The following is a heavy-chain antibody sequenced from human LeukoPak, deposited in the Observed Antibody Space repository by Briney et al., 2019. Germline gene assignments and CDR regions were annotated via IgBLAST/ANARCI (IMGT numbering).Heavy chain of an antibody. Sequence: GGSLRLSCAASGFTFSSYEMNWVRQAPGKGLEWVSYISSSGSTIYYADSVKGRFTISRDNAKNSLYLQMNSLRAEDTAVYYCARDHRGSGSYYSSFGAFDIWGQGTMVTVSS. V-gene: IGHV3-48*03. CDR3: ARDHRGSGSYYSSFGAFDI. CDR2: ISSSGSTI. D-gene: IGHD3-10*01. J-gene: IGHJ3*02. CDR1: GFTFSSYE.